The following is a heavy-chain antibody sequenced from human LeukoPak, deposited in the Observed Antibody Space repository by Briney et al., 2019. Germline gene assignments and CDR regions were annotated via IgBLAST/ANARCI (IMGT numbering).Heavy chain of an antibody. J-gene: IGHJ6*03. Sequence: PGGSLRLSCAASGFTFSSYSMNWVRQAPGKGLEWVSSISSSSSYIYYADSVKGRFTISRDNAKNSLYLQMNSLRAEDTAVYYCARSIVDYYYMDVWGKGTTVTVSS. CDR3: ARSIVDYYYMDV. CDR2: ISSSSSYI. CDR1: GFTFSSYS. D-gene: IGHD3-16*02. V-gene: IGHV3-21*01.